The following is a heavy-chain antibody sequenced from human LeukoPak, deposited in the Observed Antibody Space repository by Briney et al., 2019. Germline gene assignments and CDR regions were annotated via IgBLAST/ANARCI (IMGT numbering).Heavy chain of an antibody. CDR1: GFTFSGSV. CDR3: TVNYCSGGSCYML. Sequence: PGGSLRLSCAASGFTFSGSVMHWVRQASGKGVEWVGRIRSKSNNYATAYAASVKGRFTISRDDSKNMAYLQMNSLKTEDTAVYYCTVNYCSGGSCYMLWGQGTLVTVSS. J-gene: IGHJ4*02. D-gene: IGHD2-15*01. V-gene: IGHV3-73*01. CDR2: IRSKSNNYAT.